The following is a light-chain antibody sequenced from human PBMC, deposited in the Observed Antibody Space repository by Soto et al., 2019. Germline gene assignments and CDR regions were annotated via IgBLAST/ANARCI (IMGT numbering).Light chain of an antibody. J-gene: IGKJ1*01. CDR1: QTISSW. V-gene: IGKV1-5*03. Sequence: DIQMTQSPSTLSGFVGDRVTITCRASQTISSWLAWYQQKPGKAPKLLIYKASTLKSGVPSRFSGSGSGTEFTLTISSLQPDDFATYYCQHYNSYSEAFGQWTKVDIK. CDR3: QHYNSYSEA. CDR2: KAS.